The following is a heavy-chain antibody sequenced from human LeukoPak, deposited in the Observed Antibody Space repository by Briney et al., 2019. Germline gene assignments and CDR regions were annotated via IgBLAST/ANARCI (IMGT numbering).Heavy chain of an antibody. V-gene: IGHV1-18*01. Sequence: ASVKVSCKASGYTFTSYGMSWVRQAPGQGLEWMGWISAYNGSTNYAQKLQGRVTMTTDTSTSTAYMELRSLRSDDTAVYYCARGNLYQLLDEFDYWGQGTLVTVSS. CDR2: ISAYNGST. CDR1: GYTFTSYG. D-gene: IGHD2-2*01. CDR3: ARGNLYQLLDEFDY. J-gene: IGHJ4*02.